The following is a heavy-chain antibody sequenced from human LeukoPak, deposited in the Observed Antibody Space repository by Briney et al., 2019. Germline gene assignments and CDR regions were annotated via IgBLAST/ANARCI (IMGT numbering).Heavy chain of an antibody. CDR2: ISDSET. CDR1: GFTSSSYA. V-gene: IGHV3-23*01. Sequence: GGSLRLSCAASGFTSSSYAMTWVRQAPGKGLEWASFISDSETNYVDSVKGRFTVSRDKPKNTLYLEMNSLRAEDTAVYYCARGGSGTSVLYYWGQGILVTVSS. J-gene: IGHJ4*02. CDR3: ARGGSGTSVLYY. D-gene: IGHD2-2*01.